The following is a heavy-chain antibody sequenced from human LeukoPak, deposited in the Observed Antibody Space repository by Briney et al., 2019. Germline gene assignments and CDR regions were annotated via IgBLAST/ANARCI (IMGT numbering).Heavy chain of an antibody. CDR3: AREAYSSGSFDAFDI. V-gene: IGHV4-59*01. Sequence: SETLSLTCTVSGGSISSYYWSWIRQPPGKGLEWIGYIYYSGSTNYNPSLKSRVTISVDSSKNQFSLKLSSVTAADTAVYYCAREAYSSGSFDAFDIWGQGTMVTVSS. D-gene: IGHD3-22*01. J-gene: IGHJ3*02. CDR1: GGSISSYY. CDR2: IYYSGST.